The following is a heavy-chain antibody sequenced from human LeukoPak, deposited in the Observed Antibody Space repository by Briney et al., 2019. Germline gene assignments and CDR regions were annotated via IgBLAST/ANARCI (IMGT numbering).Heavy chain of an antibody. Sequence: ASVKVSCKASGYTFTGYYMHWVRQATGQGLEWMGWMNPNSGNTGYAQKFQGRVTMTRNTSISTAYMELSSLRSEDTAVYYCARGPYSSSGYYYYYYMDVWGKGTTVTVSS. D-gene: IGHD6-6*01. CDR3: ARGPYSSSGYYYYYYMDV. CDR2: MNPNSGNT. J-gene: IGHJ6*03. V-gene: IGHV1-8*02. CDR1: GYTFTGYY.